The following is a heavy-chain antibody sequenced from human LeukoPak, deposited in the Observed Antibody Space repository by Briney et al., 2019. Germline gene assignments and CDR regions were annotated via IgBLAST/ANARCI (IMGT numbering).Heavy chain of an antibody. CDR3: ASRKLGNDY. CDR2: IYHTGST. D-gene: IGHD7-27*01. Sequence: PSETLSLTCTISGGSVSDYYWSRIRQSPGKGLEWIGYIYHTGSTSYSPSLKSRVTISADTSQNQFSLKLSSVTAADTAVYYCASRKLGNDYWGQGTLVTVSS. J-gene: IGHJ4*02. V-gene: IGHV4-59*02. CDR1: GGSVSDYY.